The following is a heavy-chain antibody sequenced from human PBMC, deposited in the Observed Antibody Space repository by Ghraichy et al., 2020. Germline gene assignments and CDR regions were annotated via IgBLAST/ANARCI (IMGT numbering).Heavy chain of an antibody. D-gene: IGHD5-18*01. J-gene: IGHJ4*02. Sequence: GESLNISCAASGFTFSSYWMSWVRQAPGKGLEWVANIKQDGSEKYYVDSVKGRFTISRDNAKNSLYLQMNSLRAEDTAVYYCARDGYSYGYGYYFDYWGQGTLVTVSS. CDR3: ARDGYSYGYGYYFDY. V-gene: IGHV3-7*01. CDR2: IKQDGSEK. CDR1: GFTFSSYW.